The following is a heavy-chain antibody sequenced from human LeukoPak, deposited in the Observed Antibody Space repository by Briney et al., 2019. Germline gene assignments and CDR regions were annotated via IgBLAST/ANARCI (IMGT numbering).Heavy chain of an antibody. CDR3: AAAVHPSSDWVGSHIDY. CDR2: ISYDGSNK. Sequence: TGGSLRLSCAASGFTFSSYAMHWVRQAPGKGLEWVAVISYDGSNKYYADSVKGRFTISRDNSKNTLYLQMNSLRAEDTAVYYCAAAVHPSSDWVGSHIDYWGQGTLVTVSS. CDR1: GFTFSSYA. V-gene: IGHV3-30-3*01. D-gene: IGHD1-1*01. J-gene: IGHJ4*02.